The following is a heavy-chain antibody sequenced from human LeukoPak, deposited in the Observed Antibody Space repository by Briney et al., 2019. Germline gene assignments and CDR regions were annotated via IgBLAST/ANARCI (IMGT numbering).Heavy chain of an antibody. CDR3: ARGLSSGWYWFDP. V-gene: IGHV4-34*01. D-gene: IGHD6-19*01. Sequence: SETLSLTCAVYGGSFSGYYWSWIRQPPGKGLEWIGEINHSGSTNYNPSLKSRVTISVDTSKNQFSLKLSSVTAADTAVYYYARGLSSGWYWFDPWGQGTLVTVSS. CDR2: INHSGST. CDR1: GGSFSGYY. J-gene: IGHJ5*02.